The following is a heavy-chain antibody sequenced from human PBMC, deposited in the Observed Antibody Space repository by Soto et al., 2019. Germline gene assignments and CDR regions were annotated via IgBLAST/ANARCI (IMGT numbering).Heavy chain of an antibody. Sequence: EVQLVEFGGGLVKPGGSLRLTCAGSTFNFTGYSLNWVRQAPGKGLEWVSSISGTSTYIFYADSVKGRFTISRDNAKNSVSLQMNSLRAEDTALYYCARVNSATGSMHFDHWGQGTLVTVSS. CDR1: TFNFTGYS. J-gene: IGHJ4*02. V-gene: IGHV3-21*01. CDR2: ISGTSTYI. D-gene: IGHD3-9*01. CDR3: ARVNSATGSMHFDH.